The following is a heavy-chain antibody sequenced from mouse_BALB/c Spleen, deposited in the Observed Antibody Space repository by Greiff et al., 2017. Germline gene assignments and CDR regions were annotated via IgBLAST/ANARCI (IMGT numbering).Heavy chain of an antibody. CDR1: GYTFTSYW. CDR2: IYPSDSYT. J-gene: IGHJ2*01. Sequence: QVQLKESGAELVRPGASVKLSCKASGYTFTSYWINWVKQRPGQGLEWIGNIYPSDSYTNYNQKFKDKATLTVDKSSSTAYMQLSSPTSEDSAVYYCTRGEGPDYWGQGTTLTVSS. CDR3: TRGEGPDY. D-gene: IGHD3-3*01. V-gene: IGHV1-69*02.